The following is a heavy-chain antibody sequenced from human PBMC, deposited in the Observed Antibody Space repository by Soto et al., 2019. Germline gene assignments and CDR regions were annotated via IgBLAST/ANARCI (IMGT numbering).Heavy chain of an antibody. CDR2: IFLVFFVP. CDR3: AILGFEYDTSTPYYNVLHYYGVDV. J-gene: IGHJ6*02. V-gene: IGHV5-51*01. Sequence: GESLKISCKGSGYSFIDYWIGWVRRVPGKGLEWMGVIFLVFFVPCSSPSFQGHVSFSADKSISTAYLHWITLKASDTAKYYFAILGFEYDTSTPYYNVLHYYGVDVWGQGTSVTVSS. D-gene: IGHD3-9*01. CDR1: GYSFIDYW.